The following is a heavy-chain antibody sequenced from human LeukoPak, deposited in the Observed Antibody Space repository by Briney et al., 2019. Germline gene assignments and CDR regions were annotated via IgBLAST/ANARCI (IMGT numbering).Heavy chain of an antibody. D-gene: IGHD3-22*01. CDR3: AGTGSSDYYDSTGYPYWFVP. V-gene: IGHV1-69*04. CDR1: GGTFSSYA. Sequence: GSSVKVSCKASGGTFSSYAISWVRQAPGQGLEWMGRIIPIFDMTNTAQKIQGRVTITADTTTSTAYMELSSLRSEDTAVYCCAGTGSSDYYDSTGYPYWFVPWGHGTLFTVSS. CDR2: IIPIFDMT. J-gene: IGHJ5*02.